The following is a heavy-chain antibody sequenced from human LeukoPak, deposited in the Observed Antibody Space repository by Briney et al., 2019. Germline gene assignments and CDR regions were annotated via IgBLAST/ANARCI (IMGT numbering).Heavy chain of an antibody. CDR3: ARHRVLRSARGGLDY. D-gene: IGHD3-16*01. J-gene: IGHJ4*02. V-gene: IGHV4-34*01. CDR1: GGSFSGYY. Sequence: SETLSLTCAVYGGSFSGYYWSWIRQPPGKGLEWIGEINHSGSTNYNPSLKSRVAISVDTSKNQFSLKLSSVTAADTAVYYCARHRVLRSARGGLDYLGQGTLVTVSS. CDR2: INHSGST.